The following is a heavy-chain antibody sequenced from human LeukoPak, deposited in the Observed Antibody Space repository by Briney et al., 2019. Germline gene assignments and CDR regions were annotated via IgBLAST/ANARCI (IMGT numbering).Heavy chain of an antibody. CDR2: IYSGGST. CDR1: GFTVSSNY. V-gene: IGHV3-53*01. D-gene: IGHD1-26*01. J-gene: IGHJ4*02. Sequence: GGSLRLSCAASGFTVSSNYMSWVRQAPGKGLEWVSVIYSGGSTYYADSVKGRFTISRDNSKSTLYLQMNSLRAEDTAVYYCARSSVGATPYYFDYWGQGTLVTVSS. CDR3: ARSSVGATPYYFDY.